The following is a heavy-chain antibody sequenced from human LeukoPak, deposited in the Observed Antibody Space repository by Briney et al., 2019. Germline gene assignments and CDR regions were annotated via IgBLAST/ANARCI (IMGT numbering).Heavy chain of an antibody. V-gene: IGHV3-15*01. J-gene: IGHJ4*02. Sequence: GGSLRLSCAASGITISNAWMTWVRQAPGKGLEWVGRIKPKIDGGTTDYAAPVKGRFTISRDDSINTLYLQMNSLKSEDTAVYYCTTVWWDRLGYFDSWGQGTLVTVSS. CDR2: IKPKIDGGTT. D-gene: IGHD2-21*01. CDR1: GITISNAW. CDR3: TTVWWDRLGYFDS.